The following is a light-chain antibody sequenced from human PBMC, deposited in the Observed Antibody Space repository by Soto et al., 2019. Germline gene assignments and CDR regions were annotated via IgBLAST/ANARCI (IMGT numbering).Light chain of an antibody. V-gene: IGLV1-51*01. CDR3: GSWDTSLSAMV. Sequence: QPVLTQPPSVSAAPGQKVTISCSGSSSNIGNNYVSWYQQLPGPAPKLLIYDNNKRPSGIPDRFSGSKSGTSATLGISGLRTGDEADYYCGSWDTSLSAMVFGGGTKLTVL. J-gene: IGLJ2*01. CDR1: SSNIGNNY. CDR2: DNN.